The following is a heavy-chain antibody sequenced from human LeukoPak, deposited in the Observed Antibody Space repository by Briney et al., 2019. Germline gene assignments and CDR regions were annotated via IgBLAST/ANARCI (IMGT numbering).Heavy chain of an antibody. D-gene: IGHD6-13*01. J-gene: IGHJ4*02. Sequence: KTSETLSLTCTVSGGSISISNYYWGWIRQPPGKGLEWIGSMSYSGRTYYNPSLTTRVTVSLDPSKNQFSLNLISVTAADTAVYYCATSGWYQTGVYWGQGTLVTVSS. CDR3: ATSGWYQTGVY. CDR2: MSYSGRT. V-gene: IGHV4-39*07. CDR1: GGSISISNYY.